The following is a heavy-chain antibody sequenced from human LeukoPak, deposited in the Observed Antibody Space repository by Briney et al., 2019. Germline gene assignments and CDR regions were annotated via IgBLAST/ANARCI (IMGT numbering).Heavy chain of an antibody. D-gene: IGHD6-19*01. Sequence: SETLSLTCTVSGGSISSYYWSWIRQPAGRGLEWIGRIQTSGSANYNPSLKSRVTMSVDTSKNKFSLKVNSVTAADTAVYYCARVGSGWSFDYWGQGTLVTVSS. J-gene: IGHJ4*02. CDR2: IQTSGSA. V-gene: IGHV4-4*07. CDR3: ARVGSGWSFDY. CDR1: GGSISSYY.